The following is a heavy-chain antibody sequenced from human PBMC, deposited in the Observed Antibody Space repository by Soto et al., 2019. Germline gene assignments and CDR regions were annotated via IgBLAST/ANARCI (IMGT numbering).Heavy chain of an antibody. J-gene: IGHJ4*02. D-gene: IGHD4-17*01. CDR3: ARDHGDYVFGNYFDY. CDR2: IYWNDDK. CDR1: GFSLSTSGVG. Sequence: QITLKESGPTLVKPTQTLTLTCTFSGFSLSTSGVGVGWIRQPPGKALEWLALIYWNDDKRYSPSLKSRLTITKDTSKNQVVLTMTNMDPVDTATYYCARDHGDYVFGNYFDYWGQGTLVTVSS. V-gene: IGHV2-5*01.